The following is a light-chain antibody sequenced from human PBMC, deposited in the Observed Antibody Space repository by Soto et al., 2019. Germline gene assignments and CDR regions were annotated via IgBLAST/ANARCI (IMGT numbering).Light chain of an antibody. CDR2: GNS. CDR1: SSNIGAGYD. V-gene: IGLV1-40*01. CDR3: QSYDSSLSAYV. Sequence: QPVLTQPPSVSGAPGQRATISCTGSSSNIGAGYDVHWYQQRPGTAPKLLIYGNSNRPSGVPDRFSGSKSDTSASLAITGLQAEDEADYYCQSYDSSLSAYVFGTGTKLTVL. J-gene: IGLJ1*01.